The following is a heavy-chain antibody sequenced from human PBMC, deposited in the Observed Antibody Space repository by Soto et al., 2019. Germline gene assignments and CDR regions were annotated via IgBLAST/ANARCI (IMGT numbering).Heavy chain of an antibody. CDR2: IIPIFGTA. V-gene: IGHV1-69*13. J-gene: IGHJ2*01. CDR3: ARVLYYDSSGSYWYSDL. D-gene: IGHD3-22*01. CDR1: GGTFSSYA. Sequence: GXSVKVSCKASGGTFSSYAISWVRQAPGQGLEWMGGIIPIFGTANYAQKFQGRVTITADESTSTAYMELSSLRSEDTAVYYCARVLYYDSSGSYWYSDLWGRGTLVTVS.